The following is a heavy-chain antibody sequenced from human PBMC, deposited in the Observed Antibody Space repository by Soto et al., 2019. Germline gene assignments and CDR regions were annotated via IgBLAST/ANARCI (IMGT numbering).Heavy chain of an antibody. CDR3: ARTTGRLVVVAGFDY. J-gene: IGHJ4*02. CDR1: KSIFTGYG. D-gene: IGHD2-15*01. Sequence: QVLLVESGGGVAQPGRSLRLSCAASKSIFTGYGMHWVRQTPGKGLEWVAVIRFDGTDEHYADSVKGRFTISRDNSKNMLYLQMNSLRVEDTALYYCARTTGRLVVVAGFDYWGQGTLVTVSS. CDR2: IRFDGTDE. V-gene: IGHV3-33*01.